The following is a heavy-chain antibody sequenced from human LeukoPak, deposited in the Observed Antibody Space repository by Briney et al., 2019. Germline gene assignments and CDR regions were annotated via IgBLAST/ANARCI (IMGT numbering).Heavy chain of an antibody. Sequence: GRSLRLSCAASGFTFSRYSMAWVRQAPGRGLEWVSTVGGRGGPRTFYADSVQGRFTVSRDNSRATVYRQRDSLGAEDTAIYYCAKEGLLGGYYFDLWGQGALVTVSS. CDR3: AKEGLLGGYYFDL. V-gene: IGHV3-23*01. CDR1: GFTFSRYS. CDR2: VGGRGGPRT. D-gene: IGHD2-8*02. J-gene: IGHJ4*02.